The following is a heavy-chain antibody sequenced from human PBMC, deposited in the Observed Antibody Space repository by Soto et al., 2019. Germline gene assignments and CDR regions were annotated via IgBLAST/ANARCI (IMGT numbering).Heavy chain of an antibody. CDR3: ATQLSSSSDNWFDP. J-gene: IGHJ5*02. V-gene: IGHV4-39*01. Sequence: SETLSRTCTVSGGSISSSSYYWGWIRQPTGKGLVSIGIFHYSVSTYYNPSLKSRVTLSVDTFKNQSSLKLSSVTAADLAVYYCATQLSSSSDNWFDPWGQGTLVTVSS. CDR2: FHYSVST. CDR1: GGSISSSSYY. D-gene: IGHD6-6*01.